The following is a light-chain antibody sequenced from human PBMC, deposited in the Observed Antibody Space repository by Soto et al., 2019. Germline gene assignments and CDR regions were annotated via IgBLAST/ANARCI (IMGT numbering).Light chain of an antibody. CDR2: DAS. Sequence: DLQMTQSPSSLSASVGDRVTITCQASQDISNYLNWYQQKPGKAPKVLIYDASTLERGVPSRFSGSGSGTDFTFTISSLQPEDIATYYCQQYDNLLFTFGQGTRLEIK. J-gene: IGKJ5*01. CDR3: QQYDNLLFT. CDR1: QDISNY. V-gene: IGKV1-33*01.